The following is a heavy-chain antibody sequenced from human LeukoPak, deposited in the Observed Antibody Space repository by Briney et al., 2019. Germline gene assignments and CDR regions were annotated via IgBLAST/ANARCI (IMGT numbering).Heavy chain of an antibody. CDR1: GFTFSSYA. V-gene: IGHV3-23*01. D-gene: IGHD3-3*01. J-gene: IGHJ4*02. CDR2: ISGSGGTT. CDR3: AKDRLPGITIFGVATDY. Sequence: GGSLRLSCAASGFTFSSYAMNWVRQAPGKGLKWVSVISGSGGTTYYADSVKGRFTISRDNSKNTLYLQMNSLRAEDTAVYYCAKDRLPGITIFGVATDYWGQGTLVTVSS.